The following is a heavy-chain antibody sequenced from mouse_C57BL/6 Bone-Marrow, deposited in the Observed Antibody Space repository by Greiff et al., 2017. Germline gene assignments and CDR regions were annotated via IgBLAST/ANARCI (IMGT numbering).Heavy chain of an antibody. CDR2: INPNNGGT. J-gene: IGHJ3*01. CDR3: ARLDYDEEFAY. D-gene: IGHD2-4*01. CDR1: GYTFTDYN. V-gene: IGHV1-18*01. Sequence: VQLQQSGPELVKPGASVKIPCKASGYTFTDYNMDWVKQSHGKRLEWIGDINPNNGGTIYNQKFKGKATLTVDKSSSTAYMELRSLTSEDTAVYYCARLDYDEEFAYWGQGTLVTVSA.